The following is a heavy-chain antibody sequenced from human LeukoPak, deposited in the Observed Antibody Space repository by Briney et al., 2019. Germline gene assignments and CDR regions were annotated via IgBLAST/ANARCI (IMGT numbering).Heavy chain of an antibody. CDR3: ARDREYVGVRYFDY. J-gene: IGHJ4*02. Sequence: ASVKVSCKASGGTFSSYAISWVRQAPGQGFEWMGRIIPTLGIANYAQKFQGRVTITADKSTSTAYMELSSLRSEDTAVYYCARDREYVGVRYFDYWGQGTLVTVSS. V-gene: IGHV1-69*04. CDR1: GGTFSSYA. CDR2: IIPTLGIA. D-gene: IGHD1-26*01.